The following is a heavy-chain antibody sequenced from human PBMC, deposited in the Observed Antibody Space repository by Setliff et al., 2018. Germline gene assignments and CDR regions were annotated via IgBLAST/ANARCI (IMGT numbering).Heavy chain of an antibody. D-gene: IGHD2-2*01. J-gene: IGHJ4*02. Sequence: GGSLRLSCAASGFTFSSSAMAWVRQAPGKGLEWVSAISSTITSTYYADSVKGRFTISRDNSKNTLYLQMNSLRAEDTAVYYCVRGYCSSSSCYGTMGYWGQGTLVTVLL. CDR2: ISSTITST. CDR1: GFTFSSSA. CDR3: VRGYCSSSSCYGTMGY. V-gene: IGHV3-23*01.